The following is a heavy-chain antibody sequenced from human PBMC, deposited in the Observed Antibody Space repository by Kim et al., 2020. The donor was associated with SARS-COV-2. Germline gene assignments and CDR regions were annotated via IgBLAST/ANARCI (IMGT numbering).Heavy chain of an antibody. V-gene: IGHV4-59*13. CDR2: IYYRGST. J-gene: IGHJ5*02. CDR1: GGSISSIY. CDR3: ARETAYNWLDT. Sequence: SETLSLTCTVSGGSISSIYWTWIQQPPGKGLEWLRYIYYRGSTNYNPSLKRRVIMSVDTSKNQFSLNLTSVTAAVTAVDYCARETAYNWLDTWGPETL.